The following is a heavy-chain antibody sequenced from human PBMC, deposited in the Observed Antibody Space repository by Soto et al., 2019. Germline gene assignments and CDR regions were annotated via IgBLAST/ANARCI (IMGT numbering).Heavy chain of an antibody. D-gene: IGHD3-22*01. CDR2: IFPGDSGT. J-gene: IGHJ3*02. Sequence: GESLKISCQGSGYEFTSYWIGWVRQMPGKGLEWMGIIFPGDSGTRYSPSFHGQVTISADNSISTAYLQWSSLRASDTAMYYCARRDSSGYDPDAFDIWGQGTLVTVSS. CDR3: ARRDSSGYDPDAFDI. V-gene: IGHV5-51*01. CDR1: GYEFTSYW.